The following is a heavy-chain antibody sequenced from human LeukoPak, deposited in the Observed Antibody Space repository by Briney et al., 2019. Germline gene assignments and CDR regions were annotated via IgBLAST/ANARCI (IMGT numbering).Heavy chain of an antibody. CDR3: ARGGLLWFGDSSDAFDI. D-gene: IGHD3-10*01. CDR1: GYTFTSYG. J-gene: IGHJ3*02. V-gene: IGHV1-46*01. Sequence: ASVKVSCKASGYTFTSYGISWVRQAPGQGLEWMGIINPSGGSTSYAQKFQGRVTMTRDTSTSTVYMELSSLRSEDTAVYYCARGGLLWFGDSSDAFDIWGQGTMVTVSS. CDR2: INPSGGST.